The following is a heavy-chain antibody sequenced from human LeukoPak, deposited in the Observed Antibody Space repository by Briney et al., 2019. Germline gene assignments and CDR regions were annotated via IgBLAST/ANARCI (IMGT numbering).Heavy chain of an antibody. Sequence: SETLSLTCTVSGGSISNYCWSWIRQPPGEGLEWIGYICYSGSTNYNPSLKSRVTISEGTSKNQVSLKVSSMTAADTAIYYCASSDWPYYFDFWGQGTLVTVSS. CDR1: GGSISNYC. CDR3: ASSDWPYYFDF. CDR2: ICYSGST. D-gene: IGHD3-9*01. V-gene: IGHV4-59*08. J-gene: IGHJ4*02.